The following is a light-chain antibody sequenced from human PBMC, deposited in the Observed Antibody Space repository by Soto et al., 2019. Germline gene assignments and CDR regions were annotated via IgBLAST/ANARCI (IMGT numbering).Light chain of an antibody. CDR3: HRYDAPPPSS. CDR2: GTS. V-gene: IGKV3-20*01. CDR1: QSVSTTY. J-gene: IGKJ3*01. Sequence: EIVLTQSPGTLSLSPGERATLSCRASQSVSTTYLAWYQQKAGQPPRLVIYGTSRRATGIPDRFSGSGSGTDFTLTISRLEPEDFAVYYCHRYDAPPPSSFGPGTKVDIK.